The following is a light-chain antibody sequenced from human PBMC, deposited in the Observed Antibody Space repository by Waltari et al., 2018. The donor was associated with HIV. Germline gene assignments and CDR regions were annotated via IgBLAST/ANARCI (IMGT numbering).Light chain of an antibody. Sequence: QSALTQPASVSGSPGQSITISCTGTSSDVGGYNYVSWYQQHPGKAPKLMIYEFSTRPSGVSNRFSGSKSGNPASLTISGLQAEDEADYYCSSYTSSSTLVVFGGGTKLTVL. CDR1: SSDVGGYNY. V-gene: IGLV2-14*01. CDR3: SSYTSSSTLVV. CDR2: EFS. J-gene: IGLJ2*01.